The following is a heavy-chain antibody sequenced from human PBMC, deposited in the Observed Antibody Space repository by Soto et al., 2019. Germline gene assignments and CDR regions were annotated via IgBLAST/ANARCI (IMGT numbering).Heavy chain of an antibody. CDR3: AKDQLWLLRYYFDY. CDR1: GFTFSSYG. Sequence: QVQLVESGGGVVQPGRSLRLSCAASGFTFSSYGMHWVRQAPGKGLEWVAVVSYDGSNNYYADSVKGRFTISRDNSKNTLYLQMNSLRAEDTDVYYGAKDQLWLLRYYFDYWGQGTLVTVSS. J-gene: IGHJ4*02. D-gene: IGHD5-18*01. CDR2: VSYDGSNN. V-gene: IGHV3-30*18.